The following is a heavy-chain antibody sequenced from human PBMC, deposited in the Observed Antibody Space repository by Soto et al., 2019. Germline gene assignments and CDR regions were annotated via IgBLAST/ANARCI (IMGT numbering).Heavy chain of an antibody. CDR1: GFTFSAYA. D-gene: IGHD1-1*01. Sequence: EVQLLQSGGGLVQPGGSLRLSCVASGFTFSAYAMSWVRQAPGKGLEWISAIGGGGSNTYYADSVKGRFTISRDNSKNTVYLQMNSLKVEDTAIYYCAKAHWSDAFWGQGTRVTVSS. V-gene: IGHV3-23*01. CDR3: AKAHWSDAF. CDR2: IGGGGSNT. J-gene: IGHJ4*02.